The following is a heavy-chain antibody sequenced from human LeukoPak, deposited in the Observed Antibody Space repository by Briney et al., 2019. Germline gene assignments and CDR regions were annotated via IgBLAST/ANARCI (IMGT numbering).Heavy chain of an antibody. D-gene: IGHD2-21*01. CDR1: GGSISNSNYY. CDR2: INYGGTT. V-gene: IGHV4-39*07. J-gene: IGHJ2*01. CDR3: ARRGEIYWYFDL. Sequence: SETLSLTCTVCGGSISNSNYYWSWIRQPPGKELEWIASINYGGTTYYNPSLKSRVTISVDTSKNQFSLRLTSVTAADTAVYYCARRGEIYWYFDLWGRGTLVTVSS.